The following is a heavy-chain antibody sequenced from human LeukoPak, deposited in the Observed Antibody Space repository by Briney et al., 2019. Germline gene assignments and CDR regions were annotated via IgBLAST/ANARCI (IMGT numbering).Heavy chain of an antibody. D-gene: IGHD3-3*01. V-gene: IGHV4-59*08. Sequence: SETLSLTCTVSGGSLSSYYWSWIRQPPGKGLEWIGYIYYSVGANYNPSLTRRATIPVATSNNQFSLKLSSVTAADTAVYSCARQRRITTFGVVTPGAFDIWGQGTMVTVSS. CDR3: ARQRRITTFGVVTPGAFDI. J-gene: IGHJ3*02. CDR1: GGSLSSYY. CDR2: IYYSVGA.